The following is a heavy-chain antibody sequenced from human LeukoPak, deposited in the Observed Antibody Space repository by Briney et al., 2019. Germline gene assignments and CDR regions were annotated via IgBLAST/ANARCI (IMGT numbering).Heavy chain of an antibody. V-gene: IGHV1-46*01. CDR1: GYTFTSYY. Sequence: GASVTVSCKASGYTFTSYYMHWVRQAPGQGLEWMGIVNPSGGSTSYAQKFQGRVTMTRDTSTSTVYMELSSLRSEDTAVYYCARERGRLTGRTYAFDIWGQGTMVTVSS. J-gene: IGHJ3*02. CDR2: VNPSGGST. CDR3: ARERGRLTGRTYAFDI. D-gene: IGHD3-9*01.